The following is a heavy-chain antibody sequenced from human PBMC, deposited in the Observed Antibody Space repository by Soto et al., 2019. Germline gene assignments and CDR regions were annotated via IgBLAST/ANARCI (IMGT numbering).Heavy chain of an antibody. V-gene: IGHV1-18*01. J-gene: IGHJ4*02. Sequence: QVHLVQSGAEVKKPAASVKVSCKASGYTFTSYGITWVRQAPGQGLEWMGWISAHNGNTDYAQKLQGRVIVTRDNSTSTAYMELRSLISDDTAVYYCARGRYGDYWGQGALVTVSS. CDR1: GYTFTSYG. CDR2: ISAHNGNT. CDR3: ARGRYGDY. D-gene: IGHD1-1*01.